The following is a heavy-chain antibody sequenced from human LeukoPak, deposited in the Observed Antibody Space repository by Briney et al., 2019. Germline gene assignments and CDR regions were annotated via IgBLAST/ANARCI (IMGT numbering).Heavy chain of an antibody. Sequence: GGSLRLSCAASGFTFSSYGMHWVRQAPGKGLEWVAVIWYDGSNKYYADSVKGRFTISRDNSKNTLYLQMNSLRAKDTAVYYCAREPYIVVVVAATDYWGQGTLVTVSS. CDR2: IWYDGSNK. D-gene: IGHD2-15*01. CDR3: AREPYIVVVVAATDY. V-gene: IGHV3-33*01. CDR1: GFTFSSYG. J-gene: IGHJ4*02.